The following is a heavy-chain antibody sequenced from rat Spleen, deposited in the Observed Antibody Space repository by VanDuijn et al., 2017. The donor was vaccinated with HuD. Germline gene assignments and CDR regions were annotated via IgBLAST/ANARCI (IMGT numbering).Heavy chain of an antibody. CDR2: IIYDGSRH. CDR3: ARDRLGGDY. CDR1: GFTFCDYN. V-gene: IGHV5S10*01. D-gene: IGHD5-1*01. J-gene: IGHJ2*01. Sequence: EAQLVESGGGLEEPGGSLKLSCAASGFTFCDYNVAWVRQAPKKGLEWVVTIIYDGSRHYYRDSVKGRFTISRDNAKNTLYLQMNSLRSEDTATYYCARDRLGGDYWGQGVMVTVSS.